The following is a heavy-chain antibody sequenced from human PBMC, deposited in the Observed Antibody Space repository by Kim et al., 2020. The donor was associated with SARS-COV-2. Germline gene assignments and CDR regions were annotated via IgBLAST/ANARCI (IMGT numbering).Heavy chain of an antibody. D-gene: IGHD3-22*01. V-gene: IGHV3-33*06. CDR2: IWYEGTRK. CDR3: AKDYYDSSSIAIPYYYYGMDV. J-gene: IGHJ6*02. Sequence: GGSLRLSCTASGFRFRSYAMHWVRQAPGKGLEWVAVIWYEGTRKYYVESVKGRFTISRDTSKNMLYLEMNSLRGEDTAVYYCAKDYYDSSSIAIPYYYYGMDVWGQGTTVIVSS. CDR1: GFRFRSYA.